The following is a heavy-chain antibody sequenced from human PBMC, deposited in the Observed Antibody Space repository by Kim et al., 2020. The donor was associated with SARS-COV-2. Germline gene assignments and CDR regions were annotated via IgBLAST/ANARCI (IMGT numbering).Heavy chain of an antibody. CDR2: IYYSGST. CDR1: GCSISTSNW. D-gene: IGHD5-18*01. V-gene: IGHV4-28*01. J-gene: IGHJ6*02. CDR3: ARNRPPGWILYYYYDYDMDV. Sequence: SETLSLTCAVSGCSISTSNWWGWIRQPPGQVLGWVVYIYYSGSTYYNPSLKSRVTMSVDTSNNQFFLKLSSVTAVDKAVYYCARNRPPGWILYYYYDYDMDVWGQGTTVTLSS.